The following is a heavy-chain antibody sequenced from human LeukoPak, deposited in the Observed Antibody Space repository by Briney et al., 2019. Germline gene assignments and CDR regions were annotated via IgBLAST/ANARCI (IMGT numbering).Heavy chain of an antibody. V-gene: IGHV4-61*02. J-gene: IGHJ3*02. CDR3: ARGHYYYDSSGYRFDAFDI. CDR2: IYTSGST. CDR1: GVSISSGSCY. D-gene: IGHD3-22*01. Sequence: SETLSLTCTVSGVSISSGSCYWSWLRQPAGKGLEWIGSIYTSGSTNYNTSLKRRVAISVDTSKNQFSLKLSSVTAADTAVYYCARGHYYYDSSGYRFDAFDIWGQGTMVTVSS.